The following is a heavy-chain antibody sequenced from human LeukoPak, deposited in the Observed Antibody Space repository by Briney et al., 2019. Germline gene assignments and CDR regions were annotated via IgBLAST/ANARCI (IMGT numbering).Heavy chain of an antibody. V-gene: IGHV1-24*01. CDR2: FDPEDGET. J-gene: IGHJ5*02. CDR1: GYTLTELS. Sequence: ASVKVSCKVSGYTLTELSMHWVRQAPGKGLEWMGGFDPEDGETIYAQKFQGRVTMTEDTSTDTAYMELSSLRSEDTAVYYCARALKEYDYVWGTYSPWGQGTLVTVSS. CDR3: ARALKEYDYVWGTYSP. D-gene: IGHD3-16*01.